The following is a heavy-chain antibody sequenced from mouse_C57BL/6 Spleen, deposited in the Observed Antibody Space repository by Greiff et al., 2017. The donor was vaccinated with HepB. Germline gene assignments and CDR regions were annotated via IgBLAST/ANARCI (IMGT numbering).Heavy chain of an antibody. CDR3: TRGPPMRAMDY. CDR2: ISSGGDYI. CDR1: GFTFSSYA. V-gene: IGHV5-9-1*02. J-gene: IGHJ4*01. Sequence: DVKLVESGAGLVKPGGSLKLSCAASGFTFSSYAMSWVRQTPEKRLEWVAYISSGGDYIYYADTVKGRFTISRDNARNTLYLQMSSLKSEDTAMYYCTRGPPMRAMDYWGQGTSVTVSS.